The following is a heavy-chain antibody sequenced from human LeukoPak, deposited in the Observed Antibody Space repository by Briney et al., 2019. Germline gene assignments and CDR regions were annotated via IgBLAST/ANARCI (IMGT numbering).Heavy chain of an antibody. CDR3: ATPRDGYKNDAFDI. CDR2: IIPIFGTA. Sequence: SVKVSCKASGGTFSSYAISWVRQAPGQGLEWMGGIIPIFGTANYAQKFQGRVTITADESTSTAYMELSSLRSEDTAVYYCATPRDGYKNDAFDIWGQGTMVTVSS. D-gene: IGHD5-24*01. V-gene: IGHV1-69*13. J-gene: IGHJ3*02. CDR1: GGTFSSYA.